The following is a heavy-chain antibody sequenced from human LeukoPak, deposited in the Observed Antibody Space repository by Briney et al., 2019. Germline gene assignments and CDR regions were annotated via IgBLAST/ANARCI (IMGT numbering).Heavy chain of an antibody. V-gene: IGHV3-23*01. CDR3: AIEHALGYCSSTSCPDR. D-gene: IGHD2-2*01. CDR2: ISGSGGST. Sequence: GGSLRLSCAASGFTFSSYAMSWVRQAPGKGLEWVSAISGSGGSTYYADSVKGRFTISRDNSKNTLYLQMNSLRAKDTAVYYCAIEHALGYCSSTSCPDRWGQGTLVTVSS. J-gene: IGHJ5*02. CDR1: GFTFSSYA.